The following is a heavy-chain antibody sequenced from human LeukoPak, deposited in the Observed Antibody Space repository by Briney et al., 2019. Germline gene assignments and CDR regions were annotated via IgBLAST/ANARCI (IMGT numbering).Heavy chain of an antibody. Sequence: GGSLRLSCAASGFTFSSYSMNWGRQAPGKGLEWVSYISSSSSTIYYADSVKGRFTISRDNAKNSLYLQMNSLRAQDTAVYYCARDGYSGYDPAHHFDYWGQGTLVTVSS. V-gene: IGHV3-48*01. D-gene: IGHD5-12*01. CDR2: ISSSSSTI. CDR3: ARDGYSGYDPAHHFDY. CDR1: GFTFSSYS. J-gene: IGHJ4*02.